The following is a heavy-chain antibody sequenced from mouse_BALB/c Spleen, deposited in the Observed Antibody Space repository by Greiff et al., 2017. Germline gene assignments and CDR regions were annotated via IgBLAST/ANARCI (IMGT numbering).Heavy chain of an antibody. D-gene: IGHD2-14*01. CDR3: ARGVRGGYAMDY. Sequence: VQLVESGAELVRPGTSVKVSCKASGYAFTNYLIEWVKQRPGQGLEWIGVINPGSGGTNYNEKFKGKATLTADKSSSTAYMQLSSLTSDDSAVYFCARGVRGGYAMDYWGQGTSVTVSS. CDR2: INPGSGGT. V-gene: IGHV1-54*01. J-gene: IGHJ4*01. CDR1: GYAFTNYL.